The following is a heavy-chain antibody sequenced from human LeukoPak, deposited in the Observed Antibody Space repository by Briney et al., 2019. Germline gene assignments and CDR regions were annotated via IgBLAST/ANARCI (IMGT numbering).Heavy chain of an antibody. CDR1: GYTFTSYG. V-gene: IGHV1-18*01. CDR2: ISAYNGNT. J-gene: IGHJ4*02. D-gene: IGHD1-26*01. Sequence: VASVTVSCTASGYTFTSYGISWVRQAPGQGLEWMGWISAYNGNTNYAQKLQGRVTMTTDTSTSTAYMELRSLRSDDTAVYYCARDHLYMGATDFDYWGQGTLVTVSS. CDR3: ARDHLYMGATDFDY.